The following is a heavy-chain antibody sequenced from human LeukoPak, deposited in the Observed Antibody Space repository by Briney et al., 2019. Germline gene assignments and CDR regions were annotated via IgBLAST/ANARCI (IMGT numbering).Heavy chain of an antibody. D-gene: IGHD3-16*01. CDR3: ASLHPTGLVDY. CDR2: IYHSGST. Sequence: SETLSLTCIVSGYSISSGYYWGWIRQPPGKGLEWIVTIYHSGSTYYNPSLKSRVTISVDTSKNQFSLNLSSVTAADTAVYYCASLHPTGLVDYWGQGTLVTVSS. J-gene: IGHJ4*02. V-gene: IGHV4-38-2*02. CDR1: GYSISSGYY.